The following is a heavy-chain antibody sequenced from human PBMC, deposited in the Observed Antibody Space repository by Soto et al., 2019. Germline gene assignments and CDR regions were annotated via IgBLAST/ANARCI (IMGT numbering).Heavy chain of an antibody. D-gene: IGHD2-2*01. CDR1: GGSFSGYY. V-gene: IGHV4-34*01. CDR2: INHSGST. Sequence: PSETLSLTCAVYGGSFSGYYWTWIRQPPGTGLEWIGEINHSGSTNYNPSLKSRVTISVDTSKNQFSLKLTSVTAADTAVYYCARDLRKYCSSTSCNPTPYYYYGMDVWGQGTTVTVSS. J-gene: IGHJ6*02. CDR3: ARDLRKYCSSTSCNPTPYYYYGMDV.